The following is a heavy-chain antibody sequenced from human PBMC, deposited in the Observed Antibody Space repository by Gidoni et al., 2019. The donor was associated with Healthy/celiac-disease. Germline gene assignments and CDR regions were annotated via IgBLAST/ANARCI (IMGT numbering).Heavy chain of an antibody. V-gene: IGHV1-8*01. CDR3: ARVSYSNPTFYGMDV. J-gene: IGHJ6*02. Sequence: QVQLVQSGAEVKKPGASVQVSCKASGYTFTSYDINWVRQATGQGLEWMGWMNPNSGNTGYAQKFQGRVTMTRNTSISTAYMELSSLRSEDTAVYYCARVSYSNPTFYGMDVWGQGTTVTVSS. CDR1: GYTFTSYD. CDR2: MNPNSGNT. D-gene: IGHD4-4*01.